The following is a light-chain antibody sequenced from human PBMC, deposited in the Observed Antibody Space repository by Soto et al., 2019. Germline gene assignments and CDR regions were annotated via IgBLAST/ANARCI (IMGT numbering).Light chain of an antibody. CDR3: QQYNNWPWA. CDR1: QSVSSN. Sequence: DIVMTHSPATLSVSPCERVTLTCRASQSVSSNLAWYQQKVGQALRLLIYGASTRATGIPARFSGSGSGTEFTLTISSLQSEDFAVYYCQQYNNWPWAFGQGTKVDIK. CDR2: GAS. V-gene: IGKV3-15*01. J-gene: IGKJ1*01.